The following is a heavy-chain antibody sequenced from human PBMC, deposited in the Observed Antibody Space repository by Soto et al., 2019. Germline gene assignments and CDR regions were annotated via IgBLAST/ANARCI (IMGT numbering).Heavy chain of an antibody. CDR3: ARYAFLYSRGAYYDH. D-gene: IGHD4-4*01. V-gene: IGHV3-30-3*01. CDR1: GFTFSTYA. Sequence: QVRLVESGGGAVQPGDSLRLSCDASGFTFSTYALHWVRQAPGKGLEWVSFISYTGANQYYADSMKVRFTVSRDNSKNIASLQMTSLKPEDSAVYYCARYAFLYSRGAYYDHWGQGTLVTVSS. J-gene: IGHJ4*02. CDR2: ISYTGANQ.